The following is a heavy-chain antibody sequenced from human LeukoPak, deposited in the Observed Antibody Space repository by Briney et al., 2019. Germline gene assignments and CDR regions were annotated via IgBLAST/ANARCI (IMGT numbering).Heavy chain of an antibody. CDR3: ARAASTDDAFDI. CDR2: IYYSGST. D-gene: IGHD4-17*01. CDR1: GGSINSGGYY. J-gene: IGHJ3*02. Sequence: SETLSLTCTVSGGSINSGGYYWSWIRQHPGKGLEWLGYIYYSGSTYYNPSLKSRVTISVDTSKNQFSLKLSSVTAADTAVYYCARAASTDDAFDIWGQGTMVTVSS. V-gene: IGHV4-30-4*08.